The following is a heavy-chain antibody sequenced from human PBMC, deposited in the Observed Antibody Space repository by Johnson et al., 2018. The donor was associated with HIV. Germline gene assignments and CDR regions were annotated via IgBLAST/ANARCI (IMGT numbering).Heavy chain of an antibody. J-gene: IGHJ3*02. CDR2: IKSKTDGGTT. CDR3: ATSRNRLWSSSGWTNFWAFDI. Sequence: EMHLVESGGGLVKPGGSLRISCAGSGFTFSNVWMSWVRQVPGKGLEWVGPIKSKTDGGTTDYAAPVTGGFSMSRDDSKNMLYLQMNCLKTDDTAVYYCATSRNRLWSSSGWTNFWAFDIWGQGTMVTVSS. CDR1: GFTFSNVW. D-gene: IGHD6-19*01. V-gene: IGHV3-15*01.